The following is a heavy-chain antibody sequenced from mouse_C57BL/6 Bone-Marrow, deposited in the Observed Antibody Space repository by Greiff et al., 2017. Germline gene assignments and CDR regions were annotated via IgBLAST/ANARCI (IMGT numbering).Heavy chain of an antibody. Sequence: EVQLQESGGGLVQPGGSLSLSCAASGFTFTDYYMSWVRQPPGKALEWLGFIRNKANGYTTEYSASVKGRFTISRDNSQSILYLQMNALRAEDSATYYCARSSTYWYFDVWGTGTTVTVSS. V-gene: IGHV7-3*01. CDR3: ARSSTYWYFDV. J-gene: IGHJ1*03. CDR2: IRNKANGYTT. CDR1: GFTFTDYY.